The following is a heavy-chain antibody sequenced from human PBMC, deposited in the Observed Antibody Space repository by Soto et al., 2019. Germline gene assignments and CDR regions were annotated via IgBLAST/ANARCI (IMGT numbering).Heavy chain of an antibody. Sequence: GGSLRLSCAASGFTVTSNYMSWARQAPGKGLEWVSVVYSGGSTYYADSVKGRFTISRHNSKNSLYLQMNSLRAEDTAVYYCAREGSGEYSGYDLGAFDIWGQGTMVTVS. J-gene: IGHJ3*02. CDR1: GFTVTSNY. CDR3: AREGSGEYSGYDLGAFDI. D-gene: IGHD5-12*01. V-gene: IGHV3-53*04. CDR2: VYSGGST.